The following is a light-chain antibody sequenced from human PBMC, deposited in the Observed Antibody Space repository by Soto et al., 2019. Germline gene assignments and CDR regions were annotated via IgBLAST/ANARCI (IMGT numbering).Light chain of an antibody. J-gene: IGKJ1*01. CDR3: QQYGSPPWA. Sequence: IVLTQSPGTLSLSPGERATLSCRASQSVGSNFLAWYQQKRGQAPRILIYAASNMASGIPDRFSGSGSGSDFTLPISRVEPEDCSVYYCQQYGSPPWAFGQGTRVEL. V-gene: IGKV3-20*01. CDR1: QSVGSNF. CDR2: AAS.